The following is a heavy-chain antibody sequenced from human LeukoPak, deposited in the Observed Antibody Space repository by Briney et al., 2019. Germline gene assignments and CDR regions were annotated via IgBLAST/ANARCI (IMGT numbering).Heavy chain of an antibody. CDR3: ARYYYYGSGSPN. CDR2: IYSSGST. Sequence: PSETLSLTCAVYGGSFSSYYWGWIRQPPGKGLEWIGSIYSSGSTYYNPSLKSRVTISVDASKNQFSLKVSSVTAADTALYYCARYYYYGSGSPNWGQGTLVTVSS. J-gene: IGHJ4*02. CDR1: GGSFSSYY. D-gene: IGHD3-10*01. V-gene: IGHV4-39*01.